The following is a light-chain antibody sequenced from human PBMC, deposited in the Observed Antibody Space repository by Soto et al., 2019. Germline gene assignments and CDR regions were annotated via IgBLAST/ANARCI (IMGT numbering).Light chain of an antibody. CDR3: QQYGSSPFT. J-gene: IGKJ3*01. CDR2: GAS. CDR1: QRFASGS. Sequence: EFVLTQSPGTLSLSPGKRPPSPSGASQRFASGSLAWYQQKPGQAPRLLIYGASSRATGIPDRFSGSGSGTDFTLTISRLAPEDFAVYYCQQYGSSPFTFGPGTKVDIK. V-gene: IGKV3-20*01.